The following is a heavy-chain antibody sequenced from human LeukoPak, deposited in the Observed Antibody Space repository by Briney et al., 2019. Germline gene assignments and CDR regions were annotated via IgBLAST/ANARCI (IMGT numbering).Heavy chain of an antibody. CDR3: AKGVNQLLIFAFDI. CDR2: ISSSSSYI. CDR1: GFTFSSYS. V-gene: IGHV3-21*04. J-gene: IGHJ3*02. Sequence: GGSLRLSCAASGFTFSSYSMNWVRQAPGKGLAWVSSISSSSSYISYADSVKGRFTISRDNAKNSLYLQMNSLRAEDTALYYCAKGVNQLLIFAFDIWGQGTKVTVSS. D-gene: IGHD2-2*01.